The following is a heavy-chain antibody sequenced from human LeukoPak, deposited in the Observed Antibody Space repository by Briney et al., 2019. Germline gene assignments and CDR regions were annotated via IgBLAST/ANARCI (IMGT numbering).Heavy chain of an antibody. CDR3: ARGPLPARYYYYYMDV. CDR1: GFTFSSYW. Sequence: PGGSLRLSCAASGFTFSSYWMSWVRQAPGKGLEWVANIKQDGSEKYYVDSVKGRFTISRDNAKNSLYLQMNSLRAEDTAVYYCARGPLPARYYYYYMDVWAKGPRSPSP. J-gene: IGHJ6*03. CDR2: IKQDGSEK. V-gene: IGHV3-7*01.